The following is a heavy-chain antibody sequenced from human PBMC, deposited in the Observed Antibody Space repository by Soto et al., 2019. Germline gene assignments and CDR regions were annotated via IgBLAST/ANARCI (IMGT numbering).Heavy chain of an antibody. D-gene: IGHD2-2*01. CDR1: GGSISSSSYY. V-gene: IGHV4-39*01. Sequence: SETLSLTCTVSGGSISSSSYYWGWIRQPPGKGLEWIGSIYYSGSTYYNPSLKSRVTISVDTSKNQFSLKLSSVTAADTAVYYCAPEGDCSSTSCLFSRSGWFDPWGQGTLVTVSS. J-gene: IGHJ5*02. CDR3: APEGDCSSTSCLFSRSGWFDP. CDR2: IYYSGST.